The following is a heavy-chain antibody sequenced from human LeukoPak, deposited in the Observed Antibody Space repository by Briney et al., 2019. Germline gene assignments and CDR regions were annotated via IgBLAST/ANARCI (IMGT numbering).Heavy chain of an antibody. CDR2: ISSSGSTK. Sequence: PGGSLRLSCAASGFTFSRYTMNWVRQAPGKGLEWVSYISSSGSTKYYADSVKGRFTISRDNAKNSLYLQMNSLRAEDTAVYYCAKGSSYSSTSRFDYWGQGTLVTVSS. CDR1: GFTFSRYT. J-gene: IGHJ4*02. CDR3: AKGSSYSSTSRFDY. V-gene: IGHV3-48*04. D-gene: IGHD6-13*01.